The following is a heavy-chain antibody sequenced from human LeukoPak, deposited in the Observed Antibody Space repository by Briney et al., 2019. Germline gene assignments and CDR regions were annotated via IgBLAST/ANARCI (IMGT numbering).Heavy chain of an antibody. Sequence: SETLSLTCTVSDDSIKSYFWTWIRQSPGKGLEWIGYVFYSGSTSYNPSLRSRLTMSVDTSKSQFSLNLNSVTTADTAVYYCARGTRRHYDGSGYYYGEFDYWGQGILVTVSS. CDR2: VFYSGST. D-gene: IGHD3-22*01. J-gene: IGHJ4*02. CDR3: ARGTRRHYDGSGYYYGEFDY. V-gene: IGHV4-59*01. CDR1: DDSIKSYF.